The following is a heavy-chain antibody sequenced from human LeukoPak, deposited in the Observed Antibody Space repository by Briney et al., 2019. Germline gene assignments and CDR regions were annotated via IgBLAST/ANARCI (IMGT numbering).Heavy chain of an antibody. CDR1: GYTLTELS. D-gene: IGHD2-15*01. V-gene: IGHV1-24*01. J-gene: IGHJ4*02. CDR2: FDPEDGET. Sequence: ASVKVSCEVSGYTLTELSMHWVRQAPGKGLEWMGGFDPEDGETIYAQKFQGRVTMTEDTSTDTAYMELSSLRSEDTAVYYCATDRYCSGGSCYSTPDYWGQGTLVTVSS. CDR3: ATDRYCSGGSCYSTPDY.